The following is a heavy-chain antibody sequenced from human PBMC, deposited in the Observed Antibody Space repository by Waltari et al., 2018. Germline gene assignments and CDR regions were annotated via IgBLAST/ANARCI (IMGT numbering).Heavy chain of an antibody. CDR3: ARMVAATFSDY. D-gene: IGHD2-15*01. CDR1: GVTFNSYW. J-gene: IGHJ4*02. CDR2: IKQDGRDR. V-gene: IGHV3-7*01. Sequence: EVQLVESGGGLVQPGGSLRLPCAASGVTFNSYWMTWVRQAPGKGLEWVANIKQDGRDRYYVDSMKDRFTISRDNAKNSLYLQMNSLRAEDTAIYYCARMVAATFSDYWGQGTLVTVSS.